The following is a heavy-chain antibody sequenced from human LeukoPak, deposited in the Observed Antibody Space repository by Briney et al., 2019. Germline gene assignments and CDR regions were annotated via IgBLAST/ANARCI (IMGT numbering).Heavy chain of an antibody. CDR1: GFTFSSYA. D-gene: IGHD3-16*01. Sequence: GRSLRLSCAASGFTFSSYAMHWVRQAPGKGLEWVAVISYDGSNKYYADSVKGRFTISRDNSKNTLYLQMNSLRADDTAVYYCARQGRIMITFGGVGFDYWGQGTLVTVSS. CDR2: ISYDGSNK. CDR3: ARQGRIMITFGGVGFDY. J-gene: IGHJ4*02. V-gene: IGHV3-30-3*01.